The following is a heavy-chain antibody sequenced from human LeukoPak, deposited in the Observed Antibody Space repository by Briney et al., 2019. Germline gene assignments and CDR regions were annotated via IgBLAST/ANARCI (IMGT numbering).Heavy chain of an antibody. Sequence: SETVSLTCSVSGASISGGTYYWGWIRRPPGKGLEWIGSIYYTGSTYDNPSLKSRVTIDTSKNQFSLKLSSVTAADTAVYYCARRGGSGRAFDYWGQGTLVTVSS. J-gene: IGHJ4*02. D-gene: IGHD1-26*01. CDR1: GASISGGTYY. CDR3: ARRGGSGRAFDY. V-gene: IGHV4-39*01. CDR2: IYYTGST.